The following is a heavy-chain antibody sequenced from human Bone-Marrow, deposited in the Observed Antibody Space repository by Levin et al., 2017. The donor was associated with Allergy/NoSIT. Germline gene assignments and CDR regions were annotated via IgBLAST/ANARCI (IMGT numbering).Heavy chain of an antibody. Sequence: PGGSLRLSCAASGFTFSSYWMSWVRQAPGKGLEWVANIKQDGSEKYYVDSVKGRFTISRDNAKNSLYLQMNSLRAEDTAVYYCARSDYSNYNYYYGMDVWGQGTTVTVSS. CDR3: ARSDYSNYNYYYGMDV. V-gene: IGHV3-7*01. CDR1: GFTFSSYW. J-gene: IGHJ6*02. CDR2: IKQDGSEK. D-gene: IGHD4-11*01.